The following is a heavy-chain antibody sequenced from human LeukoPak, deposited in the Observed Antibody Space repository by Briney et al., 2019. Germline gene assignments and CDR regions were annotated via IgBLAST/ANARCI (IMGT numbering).Heavy chain of an antibody. Sequence: GASLRLSCVASGFTFRSYSMNWVRQAPGKGLEWVSYISSSGSTIYYADAVKGRFTVSRDNAKNSLYLQMSSLRDEDTAVYYCATVAMEDWYFDLWGRGTLVTVSS. D-gene: IGHD5-18*01. J-gene: IGHJ2*01. V-gene: IGHV3-48*02. CDR1: GFTFRSYS. CDR3: ATVAMEDWYFDL. CDR2: ISSSGSTI.